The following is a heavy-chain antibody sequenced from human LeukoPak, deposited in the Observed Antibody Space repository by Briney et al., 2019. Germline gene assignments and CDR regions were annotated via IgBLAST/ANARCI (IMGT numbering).Heavy chain of an antibody. CDR3: AGEAAGRYYFDY. CDR2: INHSGST. Sequence: SETLSLTCAVYGGSFSGYYWSWIRQPPGKGLEWIGEINHSGSTNYNPSIKSRVTISVDTSKNQFSLKLSSVTAADTAVYYCAGEAAGRYYFDYWGQGTLVTVSS. J-gene: IGHJ4*02. D-gene: IGHD2-15*01. V-gene: IGHV4-34*01. CDR1: GGSFSGYY.